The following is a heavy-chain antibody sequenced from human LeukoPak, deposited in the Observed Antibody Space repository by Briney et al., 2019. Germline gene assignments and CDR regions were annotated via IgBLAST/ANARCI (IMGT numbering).Heavy chain of an antibody. CDR2: ISDDGINA. V-gene: IGHV3-30-3*01. J-gene: IGHJ4*02. D-gene: IGHD1-26*01. Sequence: PGRSLRLSCAASGFTFESYTMHWVRQAPGKGLQWVAAISDDGINAYYSDSAKGRLTISRDNSNNTLYLQMNSLRAEDTAVYFCAKQSNNHYYQKASDYWGQGTLVTVSS. CDR3: AKQSNNHYYQKASDY. CDR1: GFTFESYT.